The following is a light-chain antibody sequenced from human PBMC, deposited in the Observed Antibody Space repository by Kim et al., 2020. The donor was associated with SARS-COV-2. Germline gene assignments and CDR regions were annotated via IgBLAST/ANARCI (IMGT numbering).Light chain of an antibody. CDR2: GAS. Sequence: SPGERATLSCRASQSVSSTYLAWYQQKPGQAPRLLIYGASNRATGIPDRFSGSGSGTDFTLTISRLEPEDFAVYYCQQYDGSPRTFGQGTKVDIK. CDR1: QSVSSTY. V-gene: IGKV3-20*01. CDR3: QQYDGSPRT. J-gene: IGKJ1*01.